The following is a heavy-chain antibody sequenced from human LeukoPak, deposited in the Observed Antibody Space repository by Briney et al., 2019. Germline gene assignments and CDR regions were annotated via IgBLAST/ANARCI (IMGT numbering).Heavy chain of an antibody. J-gene: IGHJ3*02. CDR1: GSTFSSHA. D-gene: IGHD3-22*01. CDR3: ARWRTMTNAFDI. V-gene: IGHV3-74*01. Sequence: PGGSLRLSCAASGSTFSSHAMSWVRQAPGKGLVWVSRINSDGSSTSYADSVKGRFTISRDNAKNTLYLQMNSLRAEDTAVYYCARWRTMTNAFDIWGQGTMVTVSS. CDR2: INSDGSST.